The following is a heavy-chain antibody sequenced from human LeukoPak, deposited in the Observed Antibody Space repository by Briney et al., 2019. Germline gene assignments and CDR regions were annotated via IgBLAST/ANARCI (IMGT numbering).Heavy chain of an antibody. CDR2: IYTSGST. CDR3: ARARAPDTAMGIHYFDY. CDR1: GGSISSYY. J-gene: IGHJ4*02. D-gene: IGHD5-18*01. V-gene: IGHV4-4*07. Sequence: MASETLFLTCTVSGGSISSYYWSWIRQPAGKGLEWIGRIYTSGSTNYNPSLKSRVTMSVDTSKNQFSLKLSSVTAADTAVYYCARARAPDTAMGIHYFDYWGQGTLVTVSS.